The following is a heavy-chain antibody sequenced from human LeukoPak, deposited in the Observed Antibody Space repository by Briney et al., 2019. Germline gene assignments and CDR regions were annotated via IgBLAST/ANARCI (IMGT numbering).Heavy chain of an antibody. Sequence: GESLKISCXGSGYSFTSYWIGWVRQMPGKGLEWMGIIYPGDSDTRYSPSFQGQVTISADKSISTAYLQWSSLKASDTAMYYCARHRYYDILTGYYKNNWFDPWGQGTLVTVSS. CDR1: GYSFTSYW. CDR2: IYPGDSDT. D-gene: IGHD3-9*01. J-gene: IGHJ5*02. V-gene: IGHV5-51*01. CDR3: ARHRYYDILTGYYKNNWFDP.